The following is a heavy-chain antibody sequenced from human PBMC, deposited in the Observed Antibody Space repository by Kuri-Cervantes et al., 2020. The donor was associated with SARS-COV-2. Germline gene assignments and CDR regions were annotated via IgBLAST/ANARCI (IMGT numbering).Heavy chain of an antibody. Sequence: GESLKISCAASGFTFSSYSMNWVRQAPGKGLEWVSSISSSSSYIYYADSVKGRFTISRDNAKNSLYLQMNSLRAEDTAVYYCPRDPYGENWFDPWGQGTLVTVSS. CDR1: GFTFSSYS. V-gene: IGHV3-21*01. CDR3: PRDPYGENWFDP. D-gene: IGHD4/OR15-4a*01. J-gene: IGHJ5*02. CDR2: ISSSSSYI.